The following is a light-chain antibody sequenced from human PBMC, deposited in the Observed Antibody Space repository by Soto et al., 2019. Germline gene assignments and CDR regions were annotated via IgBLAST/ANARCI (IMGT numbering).Light chain of an antibody. CDR1: KSDIGVYDF. Sequence: QSALTQPPSASGSPGQSVTISCTGTKSDIGVYDFVSWYQHHPGKAPRLIIYEVVQRPSGVPDRFSGSKSGNTASLTVSGLQAADEADYFGKSYAGSNTYVFGSGTKLTGL. V-gene: IGLV2-8*01. CDR2: EVV. J-gene: IGLJ1*01. CDR3: KSYAGSNTYV.